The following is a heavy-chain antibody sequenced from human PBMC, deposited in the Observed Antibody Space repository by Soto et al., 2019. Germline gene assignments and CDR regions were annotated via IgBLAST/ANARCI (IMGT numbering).Heavy chain of an antibody. J-gene: IGHJ3*02. CDR3: ARGGYCSSTSCPPRPTDAFDI. Sequence: GGSLRLSCAASGFTFSSYSMNWVRQAPGKGLEWVSSISSSSSYIYYADSVKGRFTISRDNAKNSLYLQMNSLRAEDTAVYYCARGGYCSSTSCPPRPTDAFDIWGQGTMVTVSS. CDR1: GFTFSSYS. D-gene: IGHD2-2*01. V-gene: IGHV3-21*01. CDR2: ISSSSSYI.